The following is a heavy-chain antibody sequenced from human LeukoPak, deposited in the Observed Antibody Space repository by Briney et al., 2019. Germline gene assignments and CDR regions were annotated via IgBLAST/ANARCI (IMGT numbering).Heavy chain of an antibody. J-gene: IGHJ4*02. CDR1: EYTFTDYA. D-gene: IGHD5-24*01. Sequence: ASVKVSCKASEYTFTDYAINWVRHAPGERIEWMGWINAGNGNTRYSQRFQGRVTITRDTSASTAYMELSSLTSEDTAVYYCARGRWSATTASYYLDFWGQGTLVTVSS. V-gene: IGHV1-3*01. CDR3: ARGRWSATTASYYLDF. CDR2: INAGNGNT.